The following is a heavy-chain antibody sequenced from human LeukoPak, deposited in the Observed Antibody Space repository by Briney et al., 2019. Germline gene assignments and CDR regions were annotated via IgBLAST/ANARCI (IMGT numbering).Heavy chain of an antibody. CDR3: ARAPMIVVVFPPRLDF. J-gene: IGHJ4*02. Sequence: ASVTVSCKTSGYTFTGYYMHWVRQAPGQGLEGMGWINPNTGGTNYAQNFQGRVTMTSDTPISTAYMELSSLRSDDTAMYYCARAPMIVVVFPPRLDFWGQGTLVTVSS. V-gene: IGHV1-2*02. CDR1: GYTFTGYY. D-gene: IGHD3-22*01. CDR2: INPNTGGT.